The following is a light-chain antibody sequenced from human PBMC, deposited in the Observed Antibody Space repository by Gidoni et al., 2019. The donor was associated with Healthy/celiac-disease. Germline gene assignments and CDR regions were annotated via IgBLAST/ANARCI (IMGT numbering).Light chain of an antibody. CDR1: QSISSY. V-gene: IGKV1-39*01. CDR3: QQCYSTPST. CDR2: AAS. J-gene: IGKJ2*01. Sequence: DIQMTQSPSSLSASVGDRVTITCRASQSISSYFNWYQQKPGKAPKLLIYAASSLQRGVPSRFSGSGSGTDFTLTISSLQPEDFATYYCQQCYSTPSTFGQGTKLEIK.